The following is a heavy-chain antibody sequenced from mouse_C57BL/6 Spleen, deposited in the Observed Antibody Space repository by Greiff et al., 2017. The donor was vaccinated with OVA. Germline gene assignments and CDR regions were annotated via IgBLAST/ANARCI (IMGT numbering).Heavy chain of an antibody. D-gene: IGHD2-1*01. J-gene: IGHJ1*03. CDR1: GYTFTDYY. CDR2: INPNNGGT. Sequence: EVQLQQSGPELVKPGASVKISCKASGYTFTDYYMNWVKQSHGKSLEWIGDINPNNGGTSYNQKFKGKATLTVDKSSSTAYMELRSLTSEDSAVYYCARGPLRYFDVWGTGTTVTVSS. V-gene: IGHV1-26*01. CDR3: ARGPLRYFDV.